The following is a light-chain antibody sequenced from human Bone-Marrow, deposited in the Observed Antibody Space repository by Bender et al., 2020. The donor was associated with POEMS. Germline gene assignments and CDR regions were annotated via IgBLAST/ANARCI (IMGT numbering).Light chain of an antibody. CDR1: SNDIGSYNL. CDR3: CSYAGDNVV. V-gene: IGLV2-23*01. Sequence: QSALTQPASVSGSPGQSITVSCTGTSNDIGSYNLVSWYEQHPGKAPKLIIFEGSKRPSGVSNRFSSSKSDFAASLTTSGLRAEDEAEYFCCSYAGDNVVFGGGTQVTVL. CDR2: EGS. J-gene: IGLJ2*01.